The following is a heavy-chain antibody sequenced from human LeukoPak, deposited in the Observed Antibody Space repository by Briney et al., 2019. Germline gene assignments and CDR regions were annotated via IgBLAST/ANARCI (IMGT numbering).Heavy chain of an antibody. CDR1: GFTFSSYS. D-gene: IGHD4-23*01. CDR2: ISSSSSYI. CDR3: ARDRLVTVFDY. J-gene: IGHJ4*02. Sequence: GGSLRLSCAASGFTFSSYSMNWVRQAPGKGLEWVSSISSSSSYIYYADSVKGRFTISRDNAKNSLYLQMNGLRAEDTAVCYCARDRLVTVFDYWGQGTLVTVSS. V-gene: IGHV3-21*01.